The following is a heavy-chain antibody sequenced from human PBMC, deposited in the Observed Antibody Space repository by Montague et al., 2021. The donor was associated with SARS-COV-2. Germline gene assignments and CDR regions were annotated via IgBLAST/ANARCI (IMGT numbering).Heavy chain of an antibody. V-gene: IGHV4-4*07. CDR2: IYTSGST. D-gene: IGHD3-22*01. CDR1: GGSISSYY. J-gene: IGHJ6*02. Sequence: SETLSLTCTVSGGSISSYYWSWIRQPPGKGLEWIGRIYTSGSTXXXPSXXXRVTISVDTSKNQFSLKLSSVTAADTAVYYCARVAPFGDKSRGYYYDGIDFWGQGTTVTVSS. CDR3: ARVAPFGDKSRGYYYDGIDF.